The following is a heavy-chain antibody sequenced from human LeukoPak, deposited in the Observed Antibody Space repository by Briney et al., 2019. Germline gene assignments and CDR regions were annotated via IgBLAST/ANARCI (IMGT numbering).Heavy chain of an antibody. J-gene: IGHJ4*02. CDR2: ISGGGVST. D-gene: IGHD1-1*01. V-gene: IGHV3-23*01. Sequence: GGSLRLSCAASGFTFSSYAMSWVRQAPGKGLEWVSVISGGGVSTYYTDSVKGRFTVSRDNSKNTLYLQMNSLRVEDTAVYYCAKDPPTTGTTFDNWGRGTLVTVSS. CDR3: AKDPPTTGTTFDN. CDR1: GFTFSSYA.